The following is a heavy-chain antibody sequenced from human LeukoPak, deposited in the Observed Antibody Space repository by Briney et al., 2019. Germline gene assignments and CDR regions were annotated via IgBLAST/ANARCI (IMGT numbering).Heavy chain of an antibody. J-gene: IGHJ6*03. D-gene: IGHD4-17*01. V-gene: IGHV3-23*01. Sequence: GGSLRLSCAASGFTFSSYAMTWVRQAPGKGLEWVSAMSVIGGSTYYADSVKGRFTISRDNSKNTLYLQMNSLRAEDTAVYYCAKDQTYGSMDVWGKAITVTVSS. CDR3: AKDQTYGSMDV. CDR2: MSVIGGST. CDR1: GFTFSSYA.